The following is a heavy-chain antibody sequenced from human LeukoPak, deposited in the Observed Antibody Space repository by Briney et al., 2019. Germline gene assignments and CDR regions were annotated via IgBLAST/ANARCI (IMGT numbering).Heavy chain of an antibody. V-gene: IGHV1-18*04. CDR3: ARDGHASSWHFDY. Sequence: GASVKVSCKASGYTFTSYYMHWVRQAPGQGLEWMGWFNPENGNTNYAQKVQGRVTMTADTSTSTSYMELRSLRSDDTAVYYCARDGHASSWHFDYWGQGTLVTVSS. J-gene: IGHJ4*02. CDR1: GYTFTSYY. CDR2: FNPENGNT. D-gene: IGHD6-13*01.